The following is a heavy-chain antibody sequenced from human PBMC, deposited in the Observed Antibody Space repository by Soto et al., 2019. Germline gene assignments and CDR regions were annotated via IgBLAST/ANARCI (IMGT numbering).Heavy chain of an antibody. J-gene: IGHJ6*02. CDR1: GGSISSYY. D-gene: IGHD6-19*01. CDR3: ARSLFSRWLVSYYYYGMDV. V-gene: IGHV4-59*01. CDR2: IYYSGST. Sequence: PSETLSLTCTVSGGSISSYYWSWIRQPPGKGLEWIGYIYYSGSTNYNPSLKSRVTISVDTSKNQFSLKLSSVTAADTAVYYCARSLFSRWLVSYYYYGMDVWGQGTTVTVSS.